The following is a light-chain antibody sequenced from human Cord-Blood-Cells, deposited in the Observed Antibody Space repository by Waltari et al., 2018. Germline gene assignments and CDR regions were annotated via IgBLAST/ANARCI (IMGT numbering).Light chain of an antibody. J-gene: IGKJ3*01. CDR1: QDISNY. V-gene: IGKV1-33*01. CDR3: QRYDNLPT. Sequence: DIQMTPSPSSLSASVGDRVTITCQASQDISNYLNWYQQKPGKAPKLLIYDASNLETGVPSRFSGSGSGTDFTFTISSLQPEDVASYYWQRYDNLPTFGHGTKVDIK. CDR2: DAS.